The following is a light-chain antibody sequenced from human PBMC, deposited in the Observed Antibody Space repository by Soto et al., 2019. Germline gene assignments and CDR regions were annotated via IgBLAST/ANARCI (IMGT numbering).Light chain of an antibody. V-gene: IGKV2-24*01. CDR2: RNS. J-gene: IGKJ2*01. Sequence: DIVMTQTPLSSPVTLGQPASISCRSSQSLVHSDGNTYLSWFQQRPGQPPRLLIDRNSNRVSGVPDRFSGSGAETYFTLDISRVEAEDGGVFYCMQARHSPYTFGQGTKREIK. CDR1: QSLVHSDGNTY. CDR3: MQARHSPYT.